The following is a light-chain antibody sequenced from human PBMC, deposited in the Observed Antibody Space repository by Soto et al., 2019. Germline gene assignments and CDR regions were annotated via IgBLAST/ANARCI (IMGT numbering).Light chain of an antibody. CDR3: QQSYSTPQT. CDR2: AAS. J-gene: IGKJ1*01. CDR1: QSISSY. V-gene: IGKV1-39*01. Sequence: DIQMTQSPSSLSASVGDRVTITCRASQSISSYLNWYQQKPGKAPKPLIYAASSLQSGVPSRFSGSGSGTDFTLTISSLQPEDFATYYCQQSYSTPQTFGQWTKV.